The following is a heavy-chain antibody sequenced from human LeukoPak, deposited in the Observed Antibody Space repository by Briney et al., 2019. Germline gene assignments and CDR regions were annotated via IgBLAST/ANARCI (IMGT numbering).Heavy chain of an antibody. CDR3: TTDYSSGWYSPPSIDY. V-gene: IGHV3-15*01. D-gene: IGHD6-19*01. Sequence: GGSLRLSCAASGFTFSNAWMSWVRQAPGKGLEWVGRIKSKTDGGTTDYAAPVKRRFTISRDDSKNTQYLQMNSLKTEDTAVYYCTTDYSSGWYSPPSIDYWGQGTLVTVSS. CDR1: GFTFSNAW. CDR2: IKSKTDGGTT. J-gene: IGHJ4*02.